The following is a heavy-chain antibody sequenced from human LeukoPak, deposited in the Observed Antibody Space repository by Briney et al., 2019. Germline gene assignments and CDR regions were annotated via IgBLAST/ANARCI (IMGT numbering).Heavy chain of an antibody. CDR2: INHRGTT. Sequence: SQTLSLTWAVDGGSFSDYYWMWIRQPPGKGLARIAEINHRGTTNYTPSLKSRLPLSVDTSYRHSALKLTSVPATDTAVYYCARAFDSYFDYWSQGTLVTVSS. V-gene: IGHV4-34*01. CDR3: ARAFDSYFDY. D-gene: IGHD2-21*01. J-gene: IGHJ4*02. CDR1: GGSFSDYY.